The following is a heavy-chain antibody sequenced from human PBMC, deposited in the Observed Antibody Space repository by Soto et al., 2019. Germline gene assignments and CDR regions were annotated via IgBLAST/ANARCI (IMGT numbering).Heavy chain of an antibody. CDR2: VSTSGAT. CDR1: DDFISSYY. Sequence: QVQLQESGPRLVKPSETLSPTCTVSDDFISSYYWNWIRQPAGKGLEWIGRVSTSGATNYNPSLESRVTMSVDTSKKQFSLKLTSVTAADTAVYFCARADYEILTGSYAMDVWGQGTTVTVSS. D-gene: IGHD3-9*01. J-gene: IGHJ6*02. V-gene: IGHV4-4*07. CDR3: ARADYEILTGSYAMDV.